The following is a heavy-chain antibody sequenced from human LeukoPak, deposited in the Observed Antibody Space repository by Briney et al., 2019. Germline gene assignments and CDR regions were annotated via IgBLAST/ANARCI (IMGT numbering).Heavy chain of an antibody. CDR2: ISYDGSNK. J-gene: IGHJ4*02. V-gene: IGHV3-30-3*01. Sequence: GGSLRLSCAASGFTFSSYAMHWVRQAPGKGLEWVAVISYDGSNKYYADSVKGRFTISRDNSKNTLYLQMNSLSAEDTAVYYCARESAYAFWYWGQGTLVAVSS. CDR1: GFTFSSYA. CDR3: ARESAYAFWY. D-gene: IGHD3-3*01.